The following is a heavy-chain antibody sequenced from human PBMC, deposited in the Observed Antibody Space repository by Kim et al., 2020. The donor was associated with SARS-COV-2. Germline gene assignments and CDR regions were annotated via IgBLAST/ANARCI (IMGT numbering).Heavy chain of an antibody. J-gene: IGHJ3*02. V-gene: IGHV4-31*02. Sequence: LNSRGTISVDTSKNQFSRKLSSVTAADTAVYYCARVARITIFGVVNSAFDIWGQGRMVTVSS. D-gene: IGHD3-3*01. CDR3: ARVARITIFGVVNSAFDI.